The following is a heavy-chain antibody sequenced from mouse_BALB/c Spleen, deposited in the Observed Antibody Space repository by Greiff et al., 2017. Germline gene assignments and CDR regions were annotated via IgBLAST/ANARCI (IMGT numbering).Heavy chain of an antibody. V-gene: IGHV1-7*01. D-gene: IGHD2-14*01. CDR3: ARSDYYRYDWYFDV. Sequence: VQLQESGAELAKPGASVKMSCKASGYTFTSYWLHWVKQRPGQGLEWIGYINPSTGYTEYNQKFKDKATLTADKSSSTAYMQLSSLTSEDSAVYYCARSDYYRYDWYFDVWGAGTTVTVSS. CDR1: GYTFTSYW. J-gene: IGHJ1*01. CDR2: INPSTGYT.